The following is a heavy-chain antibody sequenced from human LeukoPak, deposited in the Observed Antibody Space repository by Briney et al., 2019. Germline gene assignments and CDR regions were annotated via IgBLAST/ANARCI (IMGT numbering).Heavy chain of an antibody. CDR2: INSDESST. V-gene: IGHV3-74*01. J-gene: IGHJ4*02. CDR1: GFTFSSYW. CDR3: ARAQPVVGATYFDY. Sequence: VGSLRLSXAASGFTFSSYWMHWVRQAPGKGLVWVSRINSDESSTSYADSVKGRFTISRDNAKNTLYLQMNSLRAEDTAVYYCARAQPVVGATYFDYWGQGTLVTVSS. D-gene: IGHD1-26*01.